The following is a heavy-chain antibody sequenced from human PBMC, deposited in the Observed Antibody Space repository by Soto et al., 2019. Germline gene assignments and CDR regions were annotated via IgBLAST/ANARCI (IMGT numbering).Heavy chain of an antibody. CDR2: ISGRGGST. CDR3: AKAPEIVVVLNWFDP. D-gene: IGHD6-6*01. CDR1: GFTFSSYA. Sequence: PGGSLRLSCAASGFTFSSYAMSWVRQAPGKGLEWVSAISGRGGSTYYADSVKGRFTISRDNSKNTLYLQMNSLRAEDTAVYYCAKAPEIVVVLNWFDPWGQGTLVTVSS. V-gene: IGHV3-23*01. J-gene: IGHJ5*02.